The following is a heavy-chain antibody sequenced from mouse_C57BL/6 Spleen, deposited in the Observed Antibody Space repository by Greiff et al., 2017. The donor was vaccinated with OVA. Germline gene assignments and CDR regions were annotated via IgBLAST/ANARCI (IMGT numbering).Heavy chain of an antibody. D-gene: IGHD1-1*01. CDR1: GYTFTSYW. CDR2: IYPGSGST. Sequence: QVQLQQPGAELVKPGASVKMSCKASGYTFTSYWITWVKQRPGQGLEWIGDIYPGSGSTNYNEKFKSKATLTVDTSSSTAYMQLSSLTSEDSAVYYCARYGNYYGSSYGFDYWGQGTTLTVSS. V-gene: IGHV1-55*01. CDR3: ARYGNYYGSSYGFDY. J-gene: IGHJ2*01.